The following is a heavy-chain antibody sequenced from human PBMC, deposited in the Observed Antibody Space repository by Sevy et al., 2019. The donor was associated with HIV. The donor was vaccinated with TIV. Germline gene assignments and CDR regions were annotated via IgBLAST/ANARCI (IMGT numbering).Heavy chain of an antibody. CDR1: GFSFSWYW. J-gene: IGHJ3*02. CDR2: INQDESEK. Sequence: GGSLRLSCAASGFSFSWYWMSWVRQTPEKGLEWVANINQDESEKNYVDSVRGRFTISRDNAKNSLYLQMNSLRVDDTAVYYCATKGGSGRNDAFDTWGQGTMVTVSS. V-gene: IGHV3-7*01. D-gene: IGHD3-10*01. CDR3: ATKGGSGRNDAFDT.